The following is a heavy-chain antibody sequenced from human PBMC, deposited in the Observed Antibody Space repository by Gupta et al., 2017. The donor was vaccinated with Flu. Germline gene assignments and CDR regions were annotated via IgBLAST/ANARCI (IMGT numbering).Heavy chain of an antibody. V-gene: IGHV4-34*01. CDR1: GGSFSGYY. CDR2: INHSGST. Sequence: QVQLQQWGAGLLKPSETLSLTCAVYGGSFSGYYWSWIRQPPGKGLEWIGEINHSGSTNYNPSLKSRVTISVDTSKNQFSLKLSSVTAADTAVYYCARGRRGIAAAGGSVDYWGQGTLVTVSS. CDR3: ARGRRGIAAAGGSVDY. D-gene: IGHD6-13*01. J-gene: IGHJ4*02.